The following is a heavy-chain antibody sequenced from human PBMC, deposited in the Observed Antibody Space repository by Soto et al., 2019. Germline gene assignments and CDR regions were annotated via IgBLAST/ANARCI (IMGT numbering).Heavy chain of an antibody. V-gene: IGHV4-39*01. J-gene: IGHJ4*02. CDR2: LFYGGTT. D-gene: IGHD3-10*01. Sequence: QVQLQESGPGLVKPSETLSLTCTVSGGSISGYYWTWIRQPPGKGLEWVGSLFYGGTTDYKPSLKGRLTMSLDTSKNHFSLKLRSVTAADTAVYYCARHRGPAPVYWGQGTLVTASS. CDR3: ARHRGPAPVY. CDR1: GGSISGYY.